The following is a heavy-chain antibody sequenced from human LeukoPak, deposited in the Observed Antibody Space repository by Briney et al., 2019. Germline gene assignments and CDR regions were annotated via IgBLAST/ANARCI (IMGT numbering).Heavy chain of an antibody. CDR1: GGTFSSYA. J-gene: IGHJ4*02. Sequence: SVKVSCKASGGTFSSYAISWVRQAPGQGLEWMGGIIPIFGTANYAQKFQGRVTITADESTSTAYMELSSLRSEDTAVYYCARDTGRPKGFDHWGQGTLVTVSS. CDR2: IIPIFGTA. V-gene: IGHV1-69*13. D-gene: IGHD1-1*01. CDR3: ARDTGRPKGFDH.